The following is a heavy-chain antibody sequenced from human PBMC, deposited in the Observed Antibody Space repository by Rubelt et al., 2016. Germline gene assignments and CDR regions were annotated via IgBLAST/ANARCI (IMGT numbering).Heavy chain of an antibody. CDR3: ARGDGHTPTFDY. V-gene: IGHV3-74*01. Sequence: CGGNLVRPGGSLRLSCAASGFTFSSYWMHWVRQAPGKGLVWVSRISTDGTTTNYADSVKGRFAISRDNVKNSLSLQMSGLRAEETAVYYCARGDGHTPTFDYWGQGTLVTVSS. CDR1: GFTFSSYW. CDR2: ISTDGTTT. D-gene: IGHD5-24*01. J-gene: IGHJ4*02.